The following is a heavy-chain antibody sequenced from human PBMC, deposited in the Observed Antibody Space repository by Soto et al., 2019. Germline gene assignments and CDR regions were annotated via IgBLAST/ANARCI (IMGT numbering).Heavy chain of an antibody. CDR2: INPNSGGT. Sequence: ASVKVSCKASGYTFTGYYMHWVRQAPGQGLEWMGWINPNSGGTNYAQKFQGWVTMTRDTSISTAYMELSRLGSDDTAVYYCARSTYYDFWSGYSGPFDIWGQGTMVTVSS. D-gene: IGHD3-3*01. J-gene: IGHJ3*02. V-gene: IGHV1-2*04. CDR1: GYTFTGYY. CDR3: ARSTYYDFWSGYSGPFDI.